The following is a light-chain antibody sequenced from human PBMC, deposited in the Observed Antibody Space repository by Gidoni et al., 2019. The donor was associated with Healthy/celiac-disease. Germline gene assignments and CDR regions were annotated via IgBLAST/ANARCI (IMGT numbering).Light chain of an antibody. V-gene: IGKV3-11*01. CDR1: QSVSSY. CDR2: DSS. CDR3: QQRSNSYT. Sequence: DIVLTQSPATLSLSPGERATLSCRARQSVSSYLACYQQKPGQAPRLLIYDSSNRATGIPARFSGSGSGTDFTLTISSLEPEEFAVYYCQQRSNSYTFGQGTKLEIK. J-gene: IGKJ2*01.